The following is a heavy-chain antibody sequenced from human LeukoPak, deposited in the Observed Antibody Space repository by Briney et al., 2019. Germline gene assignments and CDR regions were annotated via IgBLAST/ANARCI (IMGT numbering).Heavy chain of an antibody. CDR1: GGSFSPDY. V-gene: IGHV4-4*07. D-gene: IGHD1-26*01. J-gene: IGHJ4*02. CDR2: IYTSGSS. CDR3: ARDRFSGSFSGFDY. Sequence: SETLSLTCTVSGGSFSPDYWSWIRQPAGQGLEWIGRIYTSGSSSYNPSLKSRATMPVDTSKNQISLKLTSVTAADTAVYYCARDRFSGSFSGFDYWGQGALVTVSS.